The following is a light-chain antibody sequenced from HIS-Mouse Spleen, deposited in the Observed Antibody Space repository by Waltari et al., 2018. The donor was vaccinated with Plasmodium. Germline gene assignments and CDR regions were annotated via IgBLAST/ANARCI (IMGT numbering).Light chain of an antibody. CDR1: SSDVGGYNY. CDR2: EVS. V-gene: IGLV2-8*01. J-gene: IGLJ2*01. CDR3: SSYAGSNNVV. Sequence: QSALPQPPSASGSPGQSVTISCTGTSSDVGGYNYLSWYQQHPGKAPKLMIYEVSKRPSGVPDRFSGSKSGNTASLTVSGLQAEDEADYYCSSYAGSNNVVFGGGTKLTVL.